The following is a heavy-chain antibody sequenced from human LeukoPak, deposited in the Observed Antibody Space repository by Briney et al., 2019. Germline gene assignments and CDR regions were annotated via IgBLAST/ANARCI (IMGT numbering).Heavy chain of an antibody. CDR2: IYYSGST. V-gene: IGHV4-30-4*01. CDR3: ARVYFYGLDV. J-gene: IGHJ6*02. CDR1: GGSISSGDYY. Sequence: SETLSLNCIVSGGSISSGDYYWSWLRQSPGKGLEWIGYIYYSGSTHYNPSLKSRVSILRDTSKNRFSLKLSSVIAADTAAYYCARVYFYGLDVWGQGTTVTVSS.